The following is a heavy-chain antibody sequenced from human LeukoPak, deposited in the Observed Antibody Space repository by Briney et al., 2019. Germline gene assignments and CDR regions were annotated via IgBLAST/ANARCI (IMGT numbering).Heavy chain of an antibody. CDR1: EFPFSKAW. J-gene: IGHJ4*02. CDR3: TSVGFGPYYFDN. D-gene: IGHD3-10*01. CDR2: IKSKTDGGTT. Sequence: GGSLRLSCAVSEFPFSKAWMSWVRQAPGKGREWVGRIKSKTDGGTTDYAAPVKGRFTIARDDSKNTLYLQMNSLKTEDTAVYYCTSVGFGPYYFDNXXXGXXXTVSS. V-gene: IGHV3-15*01.